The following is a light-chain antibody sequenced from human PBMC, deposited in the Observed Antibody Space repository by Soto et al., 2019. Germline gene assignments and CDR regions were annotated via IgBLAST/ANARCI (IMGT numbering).Light chain of an antibody. J-gene: IGKJ4*01. Sequence: DIQMTQSPSTLSASVGDRVTITCRASQNIFTWLAWYQHKPGKAPKLLIYDASILESGVPSRFSGSGSGTLFTLTITSLQSDDFATYYCQQYDSHSFGRGTKVEIK. CDR2: DAS. V-gene: IGKV1-5*01. CDR3: QQYDSHS. CDR1: QNIFTW.